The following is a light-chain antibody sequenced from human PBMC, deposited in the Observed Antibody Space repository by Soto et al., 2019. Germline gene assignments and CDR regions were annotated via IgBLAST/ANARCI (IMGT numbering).Light chain of an antibody. CDR2: EAS. J-gene: IGKJ1*01. Sequence: EIVLTQSPGTLSVSPGARATLSCRASQSLSDGYLAWYRQKPGQAPRLLIYEASTRATGIPDRFSGSGSGTDFTLTISRLEPEDFAVYYCQHYGGSPRTFGQGTKVDIK. CDR1: QSLSDGY. CDR3: QHYGGSPRT. V-gene: IGKV3-20*01.